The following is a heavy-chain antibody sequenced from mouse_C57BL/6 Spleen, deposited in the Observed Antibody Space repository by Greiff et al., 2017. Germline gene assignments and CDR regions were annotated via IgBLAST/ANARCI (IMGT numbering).Heavy chain of an antibody. J-gene: IGHJ1*03. CDR2: IDPSDSYT. Sequence: VQLQESGAELVMPGASVKLSCKASGYTFTSYWMHWVKQRPGQGLEWIGEIDPSDSYTNYNQKFKGKSTLTVDKSSSTAYMQLSSLTSEDSAVYYCAYGNYVYFDVWGTGTTVTVSS. CDR3: AYGNYVYFDV. CDR1: GYTFTSYW. V-gene: IGHV1-69*01. D-gene: IGHD2-1*01.